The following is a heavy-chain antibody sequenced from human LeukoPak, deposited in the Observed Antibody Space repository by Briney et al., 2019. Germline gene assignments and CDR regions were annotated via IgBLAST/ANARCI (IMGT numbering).Heavy chain of an antibody. CDR2: IYYSGST. D-gene: IGHD1-26*01. CDR1: GGSISSSSYY. J-gene: IGHJ6*03. Sequence: PSETLSLTCTVSGGSISSSSYYWGWIRQPPGKGLEWIGSIYYSGSTYYNPSLKSRVTISVDTSKNQFSLKLSSVTAADTAVYYCVREYGRYYYYMDVWGKGTTVTISS. CDR3: VREYGRYYYYMDV. V-gene: IGHV4-39*07.